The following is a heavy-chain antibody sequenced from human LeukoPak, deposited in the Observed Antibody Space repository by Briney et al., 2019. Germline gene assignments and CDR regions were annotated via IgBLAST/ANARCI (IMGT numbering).Heavy chain of an antibody. CDR1: GGLIGSGFY. D-gene: IGHD6-6*01. CDR2: IDTSGIT. J-gene: IGHJ3*02. Sequence: PSETLSLTCTVSGGLIGSGFYWSWIRQPAGKGLEWIGRIDTSGITNYNPYLKSRVTISADTSKNQFFLKLSSVTAADTAVYYCARVPGVRSSSIVHGFDIWGQGTSVTVSS. V-gene: IGHV4-61*02. CDR3: ARVPGVRSSSIVHGFDI.